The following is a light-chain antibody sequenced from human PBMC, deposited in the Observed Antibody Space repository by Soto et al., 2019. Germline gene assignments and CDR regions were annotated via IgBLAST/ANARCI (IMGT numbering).Light chain of an antibody. CDR2: DVS. Sequence: QSALTQPVSVSGSPGQSITISCAGTSSDVGGYNYVSWYQHHPGKAPKLMIYDVSNRPSGVSNRFSGSKSGSTASLTISGLQAEDEADYWCSSYTSSSTLVVFGGGTKLTVL. V-gene: IGLV2-14*03. CDR1: SSDVGGYNY. J-gene: IGLJ2*01. CDR3: SSYTSSSTLVV.